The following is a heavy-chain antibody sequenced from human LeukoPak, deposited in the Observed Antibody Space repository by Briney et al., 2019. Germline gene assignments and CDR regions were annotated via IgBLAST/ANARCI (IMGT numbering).Heavy chain of an antibody. V-gene: IGHV3-23*01. CDR2: ITGSGGTT. CDR3: AKDQYGGNPQYYFDY. J-gene: IGHJ4*02. CDR1: GFTFNSYA. Sequence: GGSLRLSCVASGFTFNSYAMSWVRQAPGKGLEWVSAITGSGGTTYYADSVKGRFTISRDNSKNTLYLQMNSLRAEDTAIYYCAKDQYGGNPQYYFDYWGQGTLVTVSS. D-gene: IGHD4-23*01.